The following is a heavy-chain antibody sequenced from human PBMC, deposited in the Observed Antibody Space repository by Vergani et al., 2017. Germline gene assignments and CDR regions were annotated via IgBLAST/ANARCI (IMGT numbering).Heavy chain of an antibody. D-gene: IGHD2-15*01. Sequence: VQLVESGGGLVKPGGSLRLSCGASGFTFKHYTMTWVRQSPGKGLEWVSSITSTGATINYADSVKGRFTIPRDNAKKFLYLQMNNLTAEDRALYYCASRVSAGGGLDTWGQGTLVTVS. CDR1: GFTFKHYT. J-gene: IGHJ5*02. CDR3: ASRVSAGGGLDT. V-gene: IGHV3-21*02. CDR2: ITSTGATI.